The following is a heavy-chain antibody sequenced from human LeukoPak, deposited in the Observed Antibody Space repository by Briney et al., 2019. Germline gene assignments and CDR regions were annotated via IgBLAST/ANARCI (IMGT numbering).Heavy chain of an antibody. CDR1: GFIFNTYA. J-gene: IGHJ4*02. CDR2: ISHDGSNP. CDR3: ARDRVNSGGYFARYYFDY. D-gene: IGHD3-22*01. V-gene: IGHV3-30-3*01. Sequence: PGGSLRLSCAASGFIFNTYAVHWVRQAPGKGLEWVAVISHDGSNPYYADSVKGRFTISRDNSKNTLYLQMNTPRAEDTAIYYCARDRVNSGGYFARYYFDYWGQGTLVTVSS.